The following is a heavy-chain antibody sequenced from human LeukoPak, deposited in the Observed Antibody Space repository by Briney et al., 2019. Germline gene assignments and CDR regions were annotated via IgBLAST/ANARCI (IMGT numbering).Heavy chain of an antibody. Sequence: SVKVSCKASGGTFSSYAISWVRQAPGQGLEWMGRIIPILGIANYAQEFQGRVTITADKSTSTAYMELSSLRSEDTAVYYCARVYYYDSSGYYYWFDPWGQGTLVTVSS. CDR3: ARVYYYDSSGYYYWFDP. J-gene: IGHJ5*02. CDR2: IIPILGIA. CDR1: GGTFSSYA. D-gene: IGHD3-22*01. V-gene: IGHV1-69*04.